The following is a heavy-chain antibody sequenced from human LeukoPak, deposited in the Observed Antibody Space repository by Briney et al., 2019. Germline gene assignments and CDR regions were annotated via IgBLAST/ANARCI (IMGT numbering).Heavy chain of an antibody. CDR2: ISRTGTTI. D-gene: IGHD2-21*02. J-gene: IGHJ4*02. Sequence: AQSLRLSCAASAFTFNYYTMNWVRQAPGKGLDWISYISRTGTTIYYADSVKGRFTISRDNAKNSLYLQTNSLRSEDTGLYFCARDLGSGDHGLLVWGQGTLLTVSS. V-gene: IGHV3-48*01. CDR3: ARDLGSGDHGLLV. CDR1: AFTFNYYT.